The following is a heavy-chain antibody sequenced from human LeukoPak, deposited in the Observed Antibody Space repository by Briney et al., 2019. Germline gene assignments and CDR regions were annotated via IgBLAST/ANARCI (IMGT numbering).Heavy chain of an antibody. CDR1: GVSVSNSLYY. CDR3: ARASDSGDWHLGY. CDR2: IYYSGST. D-gene: IGHD2-21*02. Sequence: SETLSLTCTVSGVSVSNSLYYWSWIRQPPGKGLEWIGYIYYSGSTNYNPSLKSRVTISIDTSRNQFSLRLNSMTAADTAVYYCARASDSGDWHLGYWGQGTLVTVSS. J-gene: IGHJ4*02. V-gene: IGHV4-61*01.